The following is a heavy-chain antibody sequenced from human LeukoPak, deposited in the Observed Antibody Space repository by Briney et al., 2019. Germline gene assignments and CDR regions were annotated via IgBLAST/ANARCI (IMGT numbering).Heavy chain of an antibody. CDR1: GFTFSSYA. CDR2: ISGSGGRT. V-gene: IGHV3-23*01. Sequence: GGSLRLSCAASGFTFSSYAMNWVRQAPEKGLEWVSAISGSGGRTYYADSVKGRFTISRDNAKNSLYLQMNSLRAEDTALYHCARNNGMDVWGQGTTVIVSS. CDR3: ARNNGMDV. J-gene: IGHJ6*02.